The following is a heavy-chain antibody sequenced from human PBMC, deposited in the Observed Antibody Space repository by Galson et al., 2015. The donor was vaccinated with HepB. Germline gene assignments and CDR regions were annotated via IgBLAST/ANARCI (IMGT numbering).Heavy chain of an antibody. Sequence: SVKVSCKASGYTFTSYGISWVRQAPGQGLEWMGWISAYNGNTNYAQKLQGRVTMTTDTSTSTAYMELRSLRSDDTAVYYCARDRLERSMGATMRRSYYYYGMDVWGQGTTVTVSS. CDR3: ARDRLERSMGATMRRSYYYYGMDV. D-gene: IGHD1-26*01. CDR1: GYTFTSYG. J-gene: IGHJ6*02. CDR2: ISAYNGNT. V-gene: IGHV1-18*01.